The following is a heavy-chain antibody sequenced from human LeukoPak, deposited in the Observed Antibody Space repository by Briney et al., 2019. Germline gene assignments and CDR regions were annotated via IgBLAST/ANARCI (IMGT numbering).Heavy chain of an antibody. CDR3: ARDYYDSSASATFDY. CDR1: GFTFDTYT. D-gene: IGHD3-22*01. J-gene: IGHJ4*02. Sequence: GGSLRLSSEASGFTFDTYTVNWVPQAPGKGLGWVSSIASDTTYIEYADSVKGRFTVSRGNAKNSVFLEMKSLRADDTAIYFCARDYYDSSASATFDYWGRGTLVTVSS. V-gene: IGHV3-21*06. CDR2: IASDTTYI.